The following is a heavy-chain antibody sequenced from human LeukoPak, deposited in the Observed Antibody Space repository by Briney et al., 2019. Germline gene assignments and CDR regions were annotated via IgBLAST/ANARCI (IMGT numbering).Heavy chain of an antibody. CDR3: ARSYDFWSGFDP. V-gene: IGHV5-10-1*01. J-gene: IGHJ5*02. CDR1: GYSFTSYW. CDR2: IDPSDSYT. Sequence: ESLKISCKGSGYSFTSYWISWVRQMPGKGLEWMGRIDPSDSYTNYSPSFQGHVTISADKSISTAYLQWSSLKASDTAMYYCARSYDFWSGFDPWGQGTLATVSS. D-gene: IGHD3-3*01.